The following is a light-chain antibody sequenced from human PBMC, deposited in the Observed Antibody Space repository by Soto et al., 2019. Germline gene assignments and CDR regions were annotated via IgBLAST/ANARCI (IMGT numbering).Light chain of an antibody. CDR3: QKYDNAPWT. V-gene: IGKV1-27*01. Sequence: DIQMTQSPSSLSASVGDTVTITCRASRGISNFLAWYQQKPGKVPILLIYAASSLQSGVPSRFSGTGSGADFTLTISNLQPEDVATYYCQKYDNAPWTFGLGTKVEIK. CDR2: AAS. J-gene: IGKJ1*01. CDR1: RGISNF.